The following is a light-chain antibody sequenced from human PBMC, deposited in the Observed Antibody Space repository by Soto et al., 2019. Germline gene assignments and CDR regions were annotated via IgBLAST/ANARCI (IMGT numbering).Light chain of an antibody. Sequence: DIEMTQSPLSLPVTPGEPASISCRSSQNILHSNGYNYLDWYLQKPGQSPQLLIYLGSNRAYGVPERFSGSGSGTAFTLEISRVEAEDVGVYYCKQSIHTPGTFGQGTKVEIK. V-gene: IGKV2-28*01. CDR2: LGS. CDR1: QNILHSNGYNY. J-gene: IGKJ1*01. CDR3: KQSIHTPGT.